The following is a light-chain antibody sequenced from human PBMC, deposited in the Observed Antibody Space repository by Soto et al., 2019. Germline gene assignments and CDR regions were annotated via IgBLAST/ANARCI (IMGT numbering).Light chain of an antibody. V-gene: IGLV1-40*01. Sequence: QAVVTQPPSVSGAPGQRVTISCTGSSSNIGAGYDVHWYQQVPGTAPELLIYVNTNRPSGVPDRFSGSKSGTSASLAITGLQAEDEADYYCQSYDSSLSGYVFGTGTQLTVL. CDR3: QSYDSSLSGYV. J-gene: IGLJ1*01. CDR2: VNT. CDR1: SSNIGAGYD.